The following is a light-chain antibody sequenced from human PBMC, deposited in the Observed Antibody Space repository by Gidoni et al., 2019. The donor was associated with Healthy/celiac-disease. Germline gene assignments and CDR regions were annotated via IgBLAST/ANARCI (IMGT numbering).Light chain of an antibody. CDR3: QQYNNWPPLT. CDR2: GAS. V-gene: IGKV3-15*01. Sequence: EIVMTQSPATLSVSPGERTTLSCRASQSVSSNLALYQQKPDQAPRPPIYGASTRATGIPARFSGSGAGTECTLTISSLQSEDFAVYYCQQYNNWPPLTFGGXTKVEIK. CDR1: QSVSSN. J-gene: IGKJ4*01.